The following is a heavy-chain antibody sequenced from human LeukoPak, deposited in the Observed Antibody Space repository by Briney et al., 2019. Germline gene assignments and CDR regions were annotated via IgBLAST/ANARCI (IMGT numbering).Heavy chain of an antibody. J-gene: IGHJ4*02. D-gene: IGHD5-18*01. CDR1: GGTFSSYA. CDR2: IIPIFGTA. CDR3: AATGGYSYGREHYFDY. V-gene: IGHV1-69*05. Sequence: SVKVSCKASGGTFSSYAISWVRQAPGQGLEWMGGIIPIFGTANYAQKFQGRVTITTDESTSTAYMELSSLRSEDTAVYYCAATGGYSYGREHYFDYWGQGTLVTVSS.